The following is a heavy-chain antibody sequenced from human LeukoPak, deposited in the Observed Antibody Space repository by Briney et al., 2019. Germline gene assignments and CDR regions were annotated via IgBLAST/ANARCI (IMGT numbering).Heavy chain of an antibody. J-gene: IGHJ6*03. CDR3: ANGNRCTSPNCLGYYYFYMDV. D-gene: IGHD2-8*01. CDR2: FSGSGGTT. V-gene: IGHV3-23*01. CDR1: GFTFSSYA. Sequence: PGGSLRLSCAASGFTFSSYAMNWVRQAPGRGLEWVSGFSGSGGTTYYADSVKGRFTISRDNSKNTLYLQVNSLRAEDTAVYYCANGNRCTSPNCLGYYYFYMDVWGKGTTVTVSS.